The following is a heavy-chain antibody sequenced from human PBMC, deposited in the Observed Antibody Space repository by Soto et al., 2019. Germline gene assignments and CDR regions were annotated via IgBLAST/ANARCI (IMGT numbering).Heavy chain of an antibody. Sequence: QVQLVQSGAEVKKPGSSVKVSCKASGGTFSSYTISWVRQAPGQGLEWMGRIIPILGIANYAQKFQGRVTITAAKSTSTAYMELSILRSEGTAVYYCARGYSGDFVAEYFQHWGQGTLVTVSS. CDR3: ARGYSGDFVAEYFQH. D-gene: IGHD4-17*01. CDR2: IIPILGIA. CDR1: GGTFSSYT. J-gene: IGHJ1*01. V-gene: IGHV1-69*02.